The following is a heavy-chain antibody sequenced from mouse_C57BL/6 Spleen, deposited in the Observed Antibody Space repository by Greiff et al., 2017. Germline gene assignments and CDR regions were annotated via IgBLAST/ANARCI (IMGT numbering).Heavy chain of an antibody. D-gene: IGHD3-2*02. V-gene: IGHV5-9*01. CDR2: ISGGGGNT. Sequence: EVKLMESGGGLVKPGGSLKLSCAASGFTFSSYTMSWVRQTPEKRLEWVATISGGGGNTYYPDSVKGRFTISRDNAKNTLYLQMSSLRSEDTALYYCASPDSSGSRFAYWGQGTLVTVSA. CDR3: ASPDSSGSRFAY. CDR1: GFTFSSYT. J-gene: IGHJ3*01.